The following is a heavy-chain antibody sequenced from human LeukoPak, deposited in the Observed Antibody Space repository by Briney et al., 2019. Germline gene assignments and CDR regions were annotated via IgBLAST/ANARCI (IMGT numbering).Heavy chain of an antibody. CDR2: IYSSGST. CDR3: ARDSTQRAFDI. Sequence: SETLSLTRTVSGGSISSYYWSWIRQPAGKGLEWIGRIYSSGSTNYNPSLKSRVTMSVDTSKNQFSLKLSSVTAADTAVYYCARDSTQRAFDIWGQGTMVTVSS. CDR1: GGSISSYY. V-gene: IGHV4-4*07. J-gene: IGHJ3*02. D-gene: IGHD6-25*01.